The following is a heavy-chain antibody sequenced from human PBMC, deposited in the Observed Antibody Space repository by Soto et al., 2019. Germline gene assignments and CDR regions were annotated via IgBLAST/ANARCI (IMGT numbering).Heavy chain of an antibody. J-gene: IGHJ3*02. CDR2: ISSGGGTT. V-gene: IGHV3-23*01. Sequence: GGSLRLSCAASGFTFSNYGMSWVRQGPRKGLEWVASISSGGGTTYYADSVKGRFTISRDNSRNTLHVQMSSLRDEDTALYFCAKEQRINRNAGDAFDMWGQGTVVTVSS. CDR1: GFTFSNYG. CDR3: AKEQRINRNAGDAFDM.